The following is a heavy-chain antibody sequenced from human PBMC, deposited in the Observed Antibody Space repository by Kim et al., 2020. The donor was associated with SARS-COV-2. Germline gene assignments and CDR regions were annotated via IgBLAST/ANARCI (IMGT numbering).Heavy chain of an antibody. Sequence: SETLSLTCTVSGGSISSGGYYWSWIRQHPGKGLEWIGYIYYSGSTYYNPSLKSRVTISVDTSKNQFSLKLSSVTAADTAVYYCASGKGGYCTNGVCSYDYGMDVWGQGTTVTVSS. J-gene: IGHJ6*02. CDR1: GGSISSGGYY. V-gene: IGHV4-31*03. D-gene: IGHD2-8*01. CDR3: ASGKGGYCTNGVCSYDYGMDV. CDR2: IYYSGST.